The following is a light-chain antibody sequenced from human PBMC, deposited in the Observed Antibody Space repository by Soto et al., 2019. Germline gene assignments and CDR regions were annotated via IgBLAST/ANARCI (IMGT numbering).Light chain of an antibody. V-gene: IGKV3-20*01. Sequence: EIVLTQSPGTLSLSPGERATLSCRASQSVSSSYLAWYQRKPGQAPRLLIYGASSRATGIPDRFSGSGSGTEFTLTISRLEPEDFAVYYCQQYGSLPKTFGQGTRLEIK. J-gene: IGKJ2*01. CDR1: QSVSSSY. CDR3: QQYGSLPKT. CDR2: GAS.